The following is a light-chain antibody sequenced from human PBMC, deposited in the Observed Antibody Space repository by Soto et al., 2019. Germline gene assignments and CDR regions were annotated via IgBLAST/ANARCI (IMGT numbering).Light chain of an antibody. CDR3: AAWDESLNGWV. J-gene: IGLJ3*02. CDR2: SNN. V-gene: IGLV1-44*01. CDR1: SSNIGSNT. Sequence: QSVLTQPPSASGTPGQRVTISCSGISSNIGSNTVNWYQQLPGTAPKLLIYSNNHRPSGVPDRFSGSKSGTSASLAISGLQSEDEADYYCAAWDESLNGWVFGGGTKLTVL.